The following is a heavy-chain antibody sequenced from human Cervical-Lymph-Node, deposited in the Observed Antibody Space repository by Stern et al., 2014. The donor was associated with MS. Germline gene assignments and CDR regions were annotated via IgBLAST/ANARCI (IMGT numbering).Heavy chain of an antibody. CDR1: GGSITSGSSF. Sequence: QVQLQESGPGLVKPSQTLSLTCTVSGGSITSGSSFWSWIRQPAGQGLEWIGRIHASGNTNYNPSLRSRVTMSVDTPKNQFSLKVPSVTAADTAVYYCARYYYESSGYPPYYFDYWGQGILVTVSS. V-gene: IGHV4-61*02. CDR3: ARYYYESSGYPPYYFDY. J-gene: IGHJ4*02. D-gene: IGHD3-22*01. CDR2: IHASGNT.